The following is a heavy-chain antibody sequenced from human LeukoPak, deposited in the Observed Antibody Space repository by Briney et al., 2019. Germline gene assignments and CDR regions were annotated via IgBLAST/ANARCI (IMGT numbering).Heavy chain of an antibody. J-gene: IGHJ5*02. CDR1: GYTFSSND. CDR3: SKVGPSRGNWFDP. V-gene: IGHV1-8*01. Sequence: AASVKVSCKASGYTFSSNDINWVRQATGQGLEWMGWMNPNRGNTAYAQKFQGRVTMTRDTSISTAYMELSALRSYARAVYCCSKVGPSRGNWFDPWGQGTLVTVSS. CDR2: MNPNRGNT.